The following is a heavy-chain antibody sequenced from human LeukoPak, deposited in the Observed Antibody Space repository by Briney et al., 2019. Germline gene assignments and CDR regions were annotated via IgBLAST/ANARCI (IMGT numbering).Heavy chain of an antibody. Sequence: ASVKVSCKASGYTFTGYYMHWVRQAPGQGLEWMGWINPNSGGTNYAQKFQGRVTMTRDTSISTAYMELSRLGSDDTAVYYCARVVVVVAATPSYFDYWGQGTLVTVSS. D-gene: IGHD2-15*01. V-gene: IGHV1-2*02. CDR1: GYTFTGYY. CDR3: ARVVVVVAATPSYFDY. J-gene: IGHJ4*02. CDR2: INPNSGGT.